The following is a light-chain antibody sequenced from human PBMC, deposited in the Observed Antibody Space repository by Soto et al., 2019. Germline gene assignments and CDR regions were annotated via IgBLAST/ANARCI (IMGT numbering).Light chain of an antibody. CDR1: QSVRSSY. CDR3: QQYGNSPT. J-gene: IGKJ4*01. CDR2: GAS. Sequence: EIVLAQSPGTLSLSPGERATLSCRASQSVRSSYLAWYQQKPGQAPRLLIYGASSRATGIPDRFSGSGSGTDFTLTISRLEPDDLAVYYCQQYGNSPTFGGGTKVEIK. V-gene: IGKV3-20*01.